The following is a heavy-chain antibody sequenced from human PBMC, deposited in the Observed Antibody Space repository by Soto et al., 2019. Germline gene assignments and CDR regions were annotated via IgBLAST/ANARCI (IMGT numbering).Heavy chain of an antibody. D-gene: IGHD3-22*01. CDR3: ARDDRTGYYDY. J-gene: IGHJ4*02. CDR1: GFSFSNYW. Sequence: EVQLVESGGGLVQPGGSLRLSCAASGFSFSNYWMSWVRQAPGKGLEWVGNIKEDGSQKQYVDSVEGRFIISRDNAKSLLYLQMNSLRVDDTAVFYCARDDRTGYYDYWGQGTLVTVSS. V-gene: IGHV3-7*05. CDR2: IKEDGSQK.